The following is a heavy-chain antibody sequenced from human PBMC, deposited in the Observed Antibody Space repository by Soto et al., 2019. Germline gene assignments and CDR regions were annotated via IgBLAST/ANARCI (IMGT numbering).Heavy chain of an antibody. Sequence: GGSLRLSCAASGFTFDDYAMHWVRQAPGKGLEWVSLISGDGGSTYYADSVKGRFTISRDNSKNTLYLQMNSLRAEDTAVYYCAKAGYYYDSSGYYFDYWGQGTLVTVSS. CDR2: ISGDGGST. CDR3: AKAGYYYDSSGYYFDY. CDR1: GFTFDDYA. J-gene: IGHJ4*02. V-gene: IGHV3-43*02. D-gene: IGHD3-22*01.